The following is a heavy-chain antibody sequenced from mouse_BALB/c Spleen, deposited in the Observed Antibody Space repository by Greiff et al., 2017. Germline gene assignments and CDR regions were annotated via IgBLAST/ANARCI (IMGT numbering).Heavy chain of an antibody. CDR1: GYTFTSYT. V-gene: IGHV1-4*01. CDR3: ANYYGSSPLYAMDY. J-gene: IGHJ4*01. Sequence: QVQLKQSGAELARPGASVKMSCKASGYTFTSYTMHWVKQRPGQGLEWIGYINPSSGYTNYNQKFKDKATLTADKSSSTAYMQLSSLTSEDSAVYYCANYYGSSPLYAMDYWGQGTSVTVSS. CDR2: INPSSGYT. D-gene: IGHD1-1*01.